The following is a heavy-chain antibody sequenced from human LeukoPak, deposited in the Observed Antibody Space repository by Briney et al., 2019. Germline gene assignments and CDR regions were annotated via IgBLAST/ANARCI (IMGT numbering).Heavy chain of an antibody. D-gene: IGHD3-22*01. J-gene: IGHJ4*02. V-gene: IGHV3-48*03. CDR1: GFSFSSYE. Sequence: GGSLRLSCAASGFSFSSYEMNWVRQAPGKGLEWVSYTNSRGSTIYYADSVKGRFTISRDNAKNTIYLQMNSLRAEDTAVYYCVPSDSSGLDWGQGTLVTVSS. CDR3: VPSDSSGLD. CDR2: TNSRGSTI.